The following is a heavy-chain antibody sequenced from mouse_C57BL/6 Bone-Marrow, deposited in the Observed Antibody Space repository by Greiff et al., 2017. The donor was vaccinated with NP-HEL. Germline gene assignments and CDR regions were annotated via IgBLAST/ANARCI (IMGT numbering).Heavy chain of an antibody. CDR1: GYSFTGYY. J-gene: IGHJ3*01. CDR3: ARWGGPLPYGNEGFAY. Sequence: EVQLQQSGPELVKPGASVKISCKASGYSFTGYYMNWVKQSPEKSLEWIGEINPSTGGTTYNQKFKAKATLTVDKSSSTAYMQLKSLTSEDSAVYYCARWGGPLPYGNEGFAYWGQGTLVTVSA. CDR2: INPSTGGT. V-gene: IGHV1-42*01. D-gene: IGHD2-1*01.